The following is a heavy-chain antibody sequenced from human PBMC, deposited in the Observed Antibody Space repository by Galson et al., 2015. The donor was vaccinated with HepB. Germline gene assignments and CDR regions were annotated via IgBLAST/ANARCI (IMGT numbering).Heavy chain of an antibody. CDR1: GGTFSSYA. J-gene: IGHJ6*03. D-gene: IGHD2-2*01. Sequence: CKASGGTFSSYAISWVRQAPGQGLEWMGGIIPIFGTANYAQKFQGRVTITADESTSTAYMELSSLRSEDTAVYYCARESSGWDIVVVPAAGDYYMDVWGKGATVTVSS. CDR3: ARESSGWDIVVVPAAGDYYMDV. CDR2: IIPIFGTA. V-gene: IGHV1-69*01.